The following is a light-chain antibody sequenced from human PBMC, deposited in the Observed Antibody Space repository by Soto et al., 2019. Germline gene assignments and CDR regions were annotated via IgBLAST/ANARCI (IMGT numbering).Light chain of an antibody. CDR3: QQYYNWPLT. V-gene: IGKV3-15*01. Sequence: EIVMTQSPATLSVSPGERATLSCRASQSVSSNLAWYQQNPGHAPRLLISGASARATDIPARFSGSGSGTEFTLTISILQSEDFAIYYFQQYYNWPLTFGGGTKVEIK. J-gene: IGKJ4*01. CDR2: GAS. CDR1: QSVSSN.